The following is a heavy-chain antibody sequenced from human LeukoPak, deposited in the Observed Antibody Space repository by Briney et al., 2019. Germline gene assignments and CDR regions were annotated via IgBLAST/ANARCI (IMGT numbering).Heavy chain of an antibody. CDR3: ARVYSSGWYQWFDP. D-gene: IGHD6-19*01. J-gene: IGHJ5*02. CDR1: GGSISTNSYS. V-gene: IGHV4-39*07. Sequence: SKTLSLTCIVSGGSISTNSYSWGWLRQPPGKGLEWIGTLYYNGNSYYTPSLERRVTITADTSKNQFSLKLNSVTAADTAIYHCARVYSSGWYQWFDPWGQGILVTVSS. CDR2: LYYNGNS.